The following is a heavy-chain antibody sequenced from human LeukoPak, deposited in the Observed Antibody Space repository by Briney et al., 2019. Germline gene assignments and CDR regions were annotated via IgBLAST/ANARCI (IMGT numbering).Heavy chain of an antibody. D-gene: IGHD2-2*01. Sequence: ASVKVSCKASGYTFTNYHMHWVRQAPGQGLEWMGIIDPSRDSTSYAQKFQDRVTMTRDTSTSTVYMELSRLRSEDTAVYYCARDRGYCSSTSCSPSNWFDPWGQGTLVTVSS. CDR2: IDPSRDST. CDR3: ARDRGYCSSTSCSPSNWFDP. V-gene: IGHV1-46*01. CDR1: GYTFTNYH. J-gene: IGHJ5*02.